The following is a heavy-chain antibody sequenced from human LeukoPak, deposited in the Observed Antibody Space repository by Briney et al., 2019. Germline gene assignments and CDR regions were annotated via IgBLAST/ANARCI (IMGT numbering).Heavy chain of an antibody. V-gene: IGHV3-30*01. CDR2: ISYDGSNK. D-gene: IGHD3-22*01. CDR1: GFTFSSYA. CDR3: ARDGSDFTLILDY. Sequence: PGRSLRLSCAASGFTFSSYAMHWVRQAPGKGLEWVAVISYDGSNKYYADSVKGRFTISRDNSKNTLYLQMNSLRAEDTAVYYCARDGSDFTLILDYWGQGTLVTVSS. J-gene: IGHJ4*02.